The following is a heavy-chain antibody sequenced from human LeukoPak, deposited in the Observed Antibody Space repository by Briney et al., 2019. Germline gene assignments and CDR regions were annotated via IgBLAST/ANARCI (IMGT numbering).Heavy chain of an antibody. Sequence: SETLSLTCTVSGGSISSSTYYWGWIRQPPGKGLEWIGSIYYSGSTYYNPSVKSRLTISVDTSKNQFSLKLSFVTAADTAVYYCARLPRSEDGDYATWGQGTLVTVSS. CDR1: GGSISSSTYY. J-gene: IGHJ5*02. V-gene: IGHV4-39*01. D-gene: IGHD4-17*01. CDR2: IYYSGST. CDR3: ARLPRSEDGDYAT.